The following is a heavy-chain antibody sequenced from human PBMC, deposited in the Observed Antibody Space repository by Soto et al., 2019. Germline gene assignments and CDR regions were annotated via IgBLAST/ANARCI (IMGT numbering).Heavy chain of an antibody. D-gene: IGHD6-13*01. J-gene: IGHJ6*02. CDR3: AAVDPGIAAAGRLSSTYYYYGMDV. CDR2: IVIGSGNT. Sequence: SVKVSCKASGFTFTSSAVQWVRQARGQRLEWIGWIVIGSGNTNYAQKFQERVTITRDMSTSTAYTELNSLRSEDAAVYYWAAVDPGIAAAGRLSSTYYYYGMDVWGQGTTVTVSS. V-gene: IGHV1-58*01. CDR1: GFTFTSSA.